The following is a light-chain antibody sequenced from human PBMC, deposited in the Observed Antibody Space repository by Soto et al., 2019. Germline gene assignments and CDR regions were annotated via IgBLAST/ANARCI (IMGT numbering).Light chain of an antibody. CDR2: NNN. CDR1: SSNIGGNT. CDR3: AASDDSLNGVI. J-gene: IGLJ2*01. Sequence: QSVLTQPPSASGTPGQGVTISCSGSSSNIGGNTVSWYQQFPGTAPKLLIYNNNQRPSGVPDRFSGSKSGTSASLAISGLQSEDETNYYCAASDDSLNGVIFGGGTKLTVL. V-gene: IGLV1-44*01.